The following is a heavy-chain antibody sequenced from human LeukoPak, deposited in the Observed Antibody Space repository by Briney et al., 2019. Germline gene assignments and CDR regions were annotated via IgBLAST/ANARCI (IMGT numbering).Heavy chain of an antibody. V-gene: IGHV1-46*01. CDR2: INPSGGST. Sequence: ASVKVSCKASGYTFTSYYMHWVRHAPGQGLEWMGIINPSGGSTSYAQKVQGRVTMTMDTSTSTVSMELRSLRSEDTAVYYCARDMVLSDYYYDSSGYSDYWGQGTLVTVSS. CDR1: GYTFTSYY. D-gene: IGHD3-22*01. J-gene: IGHJ4*02. CDR3: ARDMVLSDYYYDSSGYSDY.